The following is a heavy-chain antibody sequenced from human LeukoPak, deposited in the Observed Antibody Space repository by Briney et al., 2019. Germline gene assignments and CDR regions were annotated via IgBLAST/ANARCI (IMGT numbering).Heavy chain of an antibody. CDR2: IYHSGST. D-gene: IGHD6-13*01. V-gene: IGHV4-30-2*01. CDR3: ATLGSSPTYFYVGMDV. J-gene: IGHJ6*02. Sequence: PSQTLSLTCTVSGGSISSGGYYWSWIRQPPGKGLEWIGYIYHSGSTYYNPSLKSRVTISVDRSKNQFSLKLTSVTAADTAVYYCATLGSSPTYFYVGMDVWGQGTAVTVSS. CDR1: GGSISSGGYY.